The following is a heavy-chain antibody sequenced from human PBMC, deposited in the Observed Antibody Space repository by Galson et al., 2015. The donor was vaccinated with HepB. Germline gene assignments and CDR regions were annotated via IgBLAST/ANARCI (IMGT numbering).Heavy chain of an antibody. Sequence: SLRLSCAASGFTFSSYSMNWVRQAPGKGLEWVSSINSSSSYIYYADSVKGPFTISRNNAKNSLYLQMNSLRAEDTAVYYCARYGDYVFDYYYGMDVWGQGTTVTVSS. J-gene: IGHJ6*02. CDR3: ARYGDYVFDYYYGMDV. D-gene: IGHD4-17*01. CDR1: GFTFSSYS. CDR2: INSSSSYI. V-gene: IGHV3-21*01.